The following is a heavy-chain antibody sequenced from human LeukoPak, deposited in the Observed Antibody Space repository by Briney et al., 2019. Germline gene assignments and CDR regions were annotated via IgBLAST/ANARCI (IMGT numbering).Heavy chain of an antibody. CDR3: AKSGGYSSGWFDY. J-gene: IGHJ4*02. V-gene: IGHV3-23*01. CDR2: ISGSGGST. D-gene: IGHD6-19*01. Sequence: PGGSLRLSCAASGFTFSSYAMSWVRQAPAKGLEWVSAISGSGGSTYYADSVKGRFTISRDNSKNTLYLQMNSLRAEDTAVYYCAKSGGYSSGWFDYWGQGTLVTVSS. CDR1: GFTFSSYA.